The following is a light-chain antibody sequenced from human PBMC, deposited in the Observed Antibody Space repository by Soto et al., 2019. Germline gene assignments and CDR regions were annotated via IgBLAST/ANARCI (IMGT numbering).Light chain of an antibody. V-gene: IGLV1-47*01. CDR2: RNN. CDR3: AAWDDSRSGMV. Sequence: QSVLTQPPSASGTPGQRVTISCSGSSSNIGSNYVYWYQQLPGTAPKLLIYRNNQRPSGVPDRFSGSKSGTSASLAISGVRSEDEADYYCAAWDDSRSGMVFGGGTKLTVL. CDR1: SSNIGSNY. J-gene: IGLJ2*01.